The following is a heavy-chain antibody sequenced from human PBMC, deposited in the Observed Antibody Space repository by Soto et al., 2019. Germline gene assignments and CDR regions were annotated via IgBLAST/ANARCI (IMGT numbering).Heavy chain of an antibody. Sequence: AGGSLRLSCAASGFTFSSYDMHWVRQATGKGLEWVSGIGSAGDTYYSGSVKGRSTTSRENAKNSLYLHMNNLRAGDTAVYYCARAARRYWYFDLWGRGTLVTVS. CDR3: ARAARRYWYFDL. CDR2: IGSAGDT. J-gene: IGHJ2*01. CDR1: GFTFSSYD. D-gene: IGHD6-6*01. V-gene: IGHV3-13*01.